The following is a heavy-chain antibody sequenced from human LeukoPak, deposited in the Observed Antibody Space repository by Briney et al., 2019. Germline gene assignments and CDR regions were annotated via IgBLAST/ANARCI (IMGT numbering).Heavy chain of an antibody. Sequence: GASVKVSCKASGYTFTSYGISWVRRAPGQGLEWMGGIIPIFGTTNYAQKFQGRVTITADKSTSTAYMQLSTLRPEDTAVYYCAKDDRWLQFCCWGQGTLVTVSA. D-gene: IGHD5-24*01. V-gene: IGHV1-69*06. CDR2: IIPIFGTT. CDR1: GYTFTSYG. J-gene: IGHJ4*02. CDR3: AKDDRWLQFCC.